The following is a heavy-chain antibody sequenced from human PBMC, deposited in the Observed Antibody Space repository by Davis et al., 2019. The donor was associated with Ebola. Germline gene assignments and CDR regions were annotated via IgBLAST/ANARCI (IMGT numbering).Heavy chain of an antibody. CDR2: INPNSGGT. V-gene: IGHV1-2*02. J-gene: IGHJ5*02. CDR1: GYTFTGYY. CDR3: ARASWATVGTRWFDP. Sequence: AASVNVSCKASGYTFTGYYMHWVRQAPGQGLEWMGWINPNSGGTNYAQKFQGRFTMTRDRSISTAYMELSRLRSDDTAVYYCARASWATVGTRWFDPWGQGTLVTVSS. D-gene: IGHD6-13*01.